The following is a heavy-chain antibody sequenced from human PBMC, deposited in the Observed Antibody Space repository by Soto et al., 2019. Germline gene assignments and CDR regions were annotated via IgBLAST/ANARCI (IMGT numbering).Heavy chain of an antibody. D-gene: IGHD6-13*01. J-gene: IGHJ4*02. V-gene: IGHV4-34*01. Sequence: QVQLQQWGAGLLKPSETLSLTCAVYGGSFSGYYWSWIRQPPGKGLEWIGEINHSGSSNYNPSLKSRVTRSVDTSKNQFSLKVSSVTAAVTAVYYCARGCGSRYSSTHFDYWGQGTLVTVSS. CDR3: ARGCGSRYSSTHFDY. CDR1: GGSFSGYY. CDR2: INHSGSS.